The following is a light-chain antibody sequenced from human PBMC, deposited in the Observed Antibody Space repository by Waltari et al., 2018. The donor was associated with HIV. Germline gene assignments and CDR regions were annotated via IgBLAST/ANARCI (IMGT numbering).Light chain of an antibody. CDR1: QAITTY. CDR2: SAS. CDR3: QQSYESPFN. J-gene: IGKJ3*01. Sequence: QSPSSLSASLGDTVVITCRASQAITTYLNWYQQKADKPPVLLVYSASTLQTGAPSRFRGSGSGRDFTLSISGLQPEDFASYFCQQSYESPFNFGPGTK. V-gene: IGKV1-39*01.